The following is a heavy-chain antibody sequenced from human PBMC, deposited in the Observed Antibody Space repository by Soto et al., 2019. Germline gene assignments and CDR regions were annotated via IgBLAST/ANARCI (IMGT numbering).Heavy chain of an antibody. Sequence: QITLKESGPTRVKPTQTLTLTCTFSGFSLSTNGVGLGWIRQPPGKALERLALIYWDDDKRYSPSLKRQLTNTKDTPKNQVVVTRTTVDPVDTATYYCAHRAGLQGNWNGGYFDFWGQGALVTVSS. CDR2: IYWDDDK. CDR1: GFSLSTNGVG. D-gene: IGHD1-1*01. V-gene: IGHV2-5*02. J-gene: IGHJ4*02. CDR3: AHRAGLQGNWNGGYFDF.